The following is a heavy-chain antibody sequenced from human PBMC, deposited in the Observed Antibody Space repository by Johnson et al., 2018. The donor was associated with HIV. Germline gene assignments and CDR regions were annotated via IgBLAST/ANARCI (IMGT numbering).Heavy chain of an antibody. CDR1: GFTFSSYG. V-gene: IGHV3-33*06. CDR3: SKDVLSLGYCSGGGCWEDAFDI. D-gene: IGHD2-15*01. J-gene: IGHJ3*02. Sequence: QVQLVESGGGVVQPGRSLRLSCAASGFTFSSYGMHWVRQAPGKGLEWVAVIWYDGNSKFYADSVKGRFTISRDNSKNTLYLQMNSLSAEDTAVYYCSKDVLSLGYCSGGGCWEDAFDIWGQGTMVTVSS. CDR2: IWYDGNSK.